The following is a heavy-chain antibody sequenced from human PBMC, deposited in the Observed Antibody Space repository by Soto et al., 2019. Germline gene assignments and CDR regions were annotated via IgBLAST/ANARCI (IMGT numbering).Heavy chain of an antibody. J-gene: IGHJ6*02. D-gene: IGHD6-6*01. V-gene: IGHV1-2*02. CDR1: GYTFTDYY. CDR2: INPDNGGT. Sequence: QVQLVQSGAEVKKPGASVKVSCKTSGYTFTDYYVHWVRQAPGHGLEWMGWINPDNGGTNYAQKFQGRVTMTTDRYTSTAYMEVRSLRSDDRAVYYCARDKPQQIVGYNYYYGMDVWGQGTTVTVSS. CDR3: ARDKPQQIVGYNYYYGMDV.